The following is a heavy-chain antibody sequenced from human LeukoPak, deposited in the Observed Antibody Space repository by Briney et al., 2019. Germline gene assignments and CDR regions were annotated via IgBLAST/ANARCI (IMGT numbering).Heavy chain of an antibody. CDR3: ARGRVSSSTWYSTYYYYFYMDV. CDR2: VDHTGST. D-gene: IGHD1-1*01. J-gene: IGHJ6*03. Sequence: SETLSLTCSVSDDSITMYYWTWIRQPPGKGLEWVGYVDHTGSTNFNPSLNGRVSISRDTTKNLFSLRLRSVTAADTAVYFCARGRVSSSTWYSTYYYYFYMDVWGKGTTVTVSS. CDR1: DDSITMYY. V-gene: IGHV4-59*01.